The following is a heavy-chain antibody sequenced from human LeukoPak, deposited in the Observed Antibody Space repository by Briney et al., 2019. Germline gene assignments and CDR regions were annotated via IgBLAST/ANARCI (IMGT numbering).Heavy chain of an antibody. V-gene: IGHV3-11*04. CDR3: ARDLGQQWLVPVAFDI. J-gene: IGHJ3*02. Sequence: GGSLRLSCEASGFTFNDYYMSWVRQAPGKGLEWVSYISSSGSTLYYADSVKGRFTISRDNAKNSLYLQMNSLRAEDTAVYYCARDLGQQWLVPVAFDIWGQGTMVTVSS. CDR2: ISSSGSTL. D-gene: IGHD6-19*01. CDR1: GFTFNDYY.